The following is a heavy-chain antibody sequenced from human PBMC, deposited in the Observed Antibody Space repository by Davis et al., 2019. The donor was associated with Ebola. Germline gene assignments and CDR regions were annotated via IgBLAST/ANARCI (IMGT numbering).Heavy chain of an antibody. CDR2: IYYSGST. CDR3: ASYGAVRLVFDY. D-gene: IGHD4-17*01. CDR1: GGSISSSSYY. J-gene: IGHJ4*02. V-gene: IGHV4-39*01. Sequence: SETLSLTCTVSGGSISSSSYYWGWIRQPPGKGLEWIGSIYYSGSTYCNPSLKSRVTISVDTSKNQFSLKLSSVTAADTAVYYCASYGAVRLVFDYWGQGTLVTVSS.